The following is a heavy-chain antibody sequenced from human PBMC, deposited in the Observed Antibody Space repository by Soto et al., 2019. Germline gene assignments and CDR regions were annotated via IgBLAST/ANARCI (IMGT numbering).Heavy chain of an antibody. J-gene: IGHJ4*02. CDR1: GFTFSSYW. D-gene: IGHD3-22*01. Sequence: XXSLRLGCAASGFTFSSYWMHWVLQAPGKGLVWVSRINSDGSSTSYADSVKGRFTISRDNAKNTLYLQMNSLRAEDTAVYYCAIRASYYDSSGYFDYWGQGTLVTVSS. CDR2: INSDGSST. V-gene: IGHV3-74*01. CDR3: AIRASYYDSSGYFDY.